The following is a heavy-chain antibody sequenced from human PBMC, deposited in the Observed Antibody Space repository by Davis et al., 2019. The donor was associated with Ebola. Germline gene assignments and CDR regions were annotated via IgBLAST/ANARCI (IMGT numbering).Heavy chain of an antibody. V-gene: IGHV4-59*11. CDR2: ISGSGRT. J-gene: IGHJ4*02. D-gene: IGHD2-21*01. Sequence: PSETLSLTCNVSDASISGHYWNWFRQPPGKGLEWIGFISGSGRTSYNPSLKSRVTISADTSKNQFSLNLSSVTAADTAVYFCSRFGEGAYWGQGTLVTVSS. CDR3: SRFGEGAY. CDR1: DASISGHY.